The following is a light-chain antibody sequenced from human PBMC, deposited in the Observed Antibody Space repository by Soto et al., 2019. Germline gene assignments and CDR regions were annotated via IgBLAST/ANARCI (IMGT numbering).Light chain of an antibody. J-gene: IGKJ1*01. Sequence: EIVLTQSPVTLSLSPGERATLSCRASQSVSSSYLAWYQQKPGQAPRLLIYGASSRATGIPDRFSGSGSGTDYTLTISRLEPADFAVYYCQQYGSSQAFGQGTKVEIK. CDR1: QSVSSSY. CDR2: GAS. V-gene: IGKV3-20*01. CDR3: QQYGSSQA.